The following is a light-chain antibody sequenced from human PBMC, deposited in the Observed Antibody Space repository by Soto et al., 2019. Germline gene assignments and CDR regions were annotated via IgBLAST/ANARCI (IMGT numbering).Light chain of an antibody. J-gene: IGKJ1*01. CDR2: KTS. Sequence: DINMTQAPSTLSASVGDRVTITGRASQSISIWLAWYQQKPGKAPNLLIYKTSSLESGVPSRFSGSGSGTEFTLTISSLQPDDFATYYCQHYNDYSWTFGQGTKVEIK. CDR1: QSISIW. V-gene: IGKV1-5*03. CDR3: QHYNDYSWT.